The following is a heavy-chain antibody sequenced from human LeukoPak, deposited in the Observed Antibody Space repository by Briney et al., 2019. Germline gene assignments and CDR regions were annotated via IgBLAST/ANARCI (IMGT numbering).Heavy chain of an antibody. CDR2: INHSGST. J-gene: IGHJ1*01. V-gene: IGHV4-34*01. CDR1: GFTFSSYW. Sequence: PGGSLRLSCAASGFTFSSYWMSWVRQAPGKGLEWIGEINHSGSTNYNPSLKSRVTISVDTSKNQFSLKLSSVTAADTAVYYCARVSYCGGDCGNWGQGTLVIVSS. D-gene: IGHD2-21*02. CDR3: ARVSYCGGDCGN.